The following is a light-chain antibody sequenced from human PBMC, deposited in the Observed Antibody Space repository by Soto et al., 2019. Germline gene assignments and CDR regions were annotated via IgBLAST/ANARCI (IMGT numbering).Light chain of an antibody. CDR3: VSYTSSTTYV. Sequence: SALTQPASVSDSPGQSITISCTGTSXDVGGSNFVSWYQQHPGKPPKLIIYDVANRPSGVSNRFSGSKSGSTASLIISRLQTEDEADYYCVSYTSSTTYVFGTGTKVTVL. CDR2: DVA. J-gene: IGLJ1*01. V-gene: IGLV2-14*03. CDR1: SXDVGGSNF.